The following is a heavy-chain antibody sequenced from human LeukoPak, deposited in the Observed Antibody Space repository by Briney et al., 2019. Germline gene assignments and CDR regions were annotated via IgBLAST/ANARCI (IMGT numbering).Heavy chain of an antibody. V-gene: IGHV3-23*01. CDR3: AKSDCDHIGCKLLNY. Sequence: RTGGSLRLSCAGSGFKFNNYAMSWVRQAPGKGLEWVSAINGGGDDTKYAPSVKGRFTISRENSKNTLSLQMNSLRAEDTALYYCAKSDCDHIGCKLLNYWGQGTLVTVSS. J-gene: IGHJ4*02. CDR1: GFKFNNYA. CDR2: INGGGDDT. D-gene: IGHD2-21*01.